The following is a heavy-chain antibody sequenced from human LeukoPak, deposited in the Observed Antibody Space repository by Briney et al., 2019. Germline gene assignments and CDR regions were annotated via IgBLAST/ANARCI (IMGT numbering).Heavy chain of an antibody. CDR3: VRAKVGARDYFDY. D-gene: IGHD1-26*01. CDR2: ISSSSSYI. Sequence: GGSLRLSCAASGFTFSSYSMIWVRQAPGRGLEWVSSISSSSSYIYYVDSVKGRFTTSRDNVENSPYLQMNSLRAEDTAVYYCVRAKVGARDYFDYWGQGTLVTVSS. V-gene: IGHV3-21*01. J-gene: IGHJ4*02. CDR1: GFTFSSYS.